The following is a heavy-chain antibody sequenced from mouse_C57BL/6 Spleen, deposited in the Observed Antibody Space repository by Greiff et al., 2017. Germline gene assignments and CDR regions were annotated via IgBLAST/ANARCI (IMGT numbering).Heavy chain of an antibody. J-gene: IGHJ4*01. CDR1: GFTFSDYY. Sequence: EVKLVESEGGLVQPGSSMKLSCTASGFTFSDYYMAWVRQVPEKGLEWVANINYDGSSTYYLDSLKSRFIISRDNAKNILYLQMSSLKSEDTATYYCARVLYRSSYAMDYWGQGTSVTVSS. CDR2: INYDGSST. V-gene: IGHV5-16*01. CDR3: ARVLYRSSYAMDY. D-gene: IGHD1-1*01.